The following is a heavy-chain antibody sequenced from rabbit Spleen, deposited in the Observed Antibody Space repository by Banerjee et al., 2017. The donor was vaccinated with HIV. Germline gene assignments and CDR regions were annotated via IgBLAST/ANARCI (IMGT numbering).Heavy chain of an antibody. D-gene: IGHD1-1*01. Sequence: QEQLVESGGGLFQPGGSLALTCKASGFSFSSGYYISWVRQAPEKGLEWIGCIYTGNVKTYYASWAKGRFTISKTSSTTVTLQMTSLTVADTATYFCARDTGSGHYIDAYFDLWGQGTLVTVS. CDR1: GFSFSSGYY. V-gene: IGHV1S45*01. CDR3: ARDTGSGHYIDAYFDL. CDR2: IYTGNVKT. J-gene: IGHJ4*01.